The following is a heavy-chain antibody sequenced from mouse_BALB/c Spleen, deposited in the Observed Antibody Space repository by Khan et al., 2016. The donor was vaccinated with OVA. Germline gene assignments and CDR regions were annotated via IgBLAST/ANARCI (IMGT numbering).Heavy chain of an antibody. CDR1: GYSITSDYA. Sequence: EVQLQESGPGLVKPSQSLSLTCTVTGYSITSDYAWNWLRQFPGNKLEWMGYISYSGSTSYNPSLTSRISITRDTSKNQFFLQLNFVTTEDTATYYCARSTYYGNWYFDVWGAGTTVTVSS. V-gene: IGHV3-2*02. D-gene: IGHD2-1*01. CDR3: ARSTYYGNWYFDV. CDR2: ISYSGST. J-gene: IGHJ1*01.